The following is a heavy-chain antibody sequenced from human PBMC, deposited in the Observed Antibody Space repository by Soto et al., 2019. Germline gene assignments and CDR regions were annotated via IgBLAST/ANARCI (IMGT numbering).Heavy chain of an antibody. J-gene: IGHJ4*02. CDR3: AKYSTTAASRYFDL. CDR2: IGADGDGI. Sequence: GGSLRLCCVASGFTFRTYAVAWIRQAPGKGLEWVSVIGADGDGIQYADPVEGRFTISRDNSQSSLYLQMNSLRAEDTAVYYCAKYSTTAASRYFDLWGQGTLVTVSS. CDR1: GFTFRTYA. D-gene: IGHD1-1*01. V-gene: IGHV3-23*01.